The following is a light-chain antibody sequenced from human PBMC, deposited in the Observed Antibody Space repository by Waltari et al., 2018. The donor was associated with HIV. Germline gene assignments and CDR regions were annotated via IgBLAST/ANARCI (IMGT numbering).Light chain of an antibody. V-gene: IGLV2-11*01. J-gene: IGLJ2*01. CDR1: SSDVGGYNY. CDR3: CSYAGNYTFV. CDR2: DVS. Sequence: QSALTQPRSVSGSPGQSVTISCTGTSSDVGGYNYVSWYQQHPGKAPKFMIYDVSKRPSGGPERFSGSKSGNTASLTISGLQAEDEADYSCCSYAGNYTFVFGGGTKLTVL.